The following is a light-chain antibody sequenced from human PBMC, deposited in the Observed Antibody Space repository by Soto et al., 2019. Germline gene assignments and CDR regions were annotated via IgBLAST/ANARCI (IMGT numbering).Light chain of an antibody. CDR3: YSAADNNLV. Sequence: SYELTQPSSVSVSPGQTAMITCSGNVLAKKYARWFQQKPGQAPVVVIYKETERPSGIPERFSGSSAGTTVTLTISGAQFEDEADYYCYSAADNNLVFGGGTKLTVL. CDR2: KET. V-gene: IGLV3-27*01. J-gene: IGLJ3*02. CDR1: VLAKKY.